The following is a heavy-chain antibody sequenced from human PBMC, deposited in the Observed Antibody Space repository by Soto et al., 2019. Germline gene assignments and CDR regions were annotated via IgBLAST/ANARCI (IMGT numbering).Heavy chain of an antibody. J-gene: IGHJ4*02. V-gene: IGHV4-34*01. CDR1: GGSFSGYY. Sequence: SETLSLTCAVYGGSFSGYYWSWIRQPPGKGLEWIGEINHSGSTNYNPSLKSRVTISVDTSKNQFSLKLSSVTAADTAVYYCARGDLVYGYFDYWGQGTLVTVSS. CDR2: INHSGST. D-gene: IGHD4-17*01. CDR3: ARGDLVYGYFDY.